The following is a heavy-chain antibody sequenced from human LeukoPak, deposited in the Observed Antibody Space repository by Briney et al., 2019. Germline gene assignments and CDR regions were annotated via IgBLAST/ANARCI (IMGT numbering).Heavy chain of an antibody. J-gene: IGHJ1*01. CDR2: ISYDGGQK. V-gene: IGHV3-30-3*01. Sequence: SGGSLRLSCAASGFTFSSCAMHWVRQAPGKGLEWVAVISYDGGQKFYEDSVKGRFTISRDNAKNTLYLQMNSLRAEDTAVYYCARQDGDYSEYFQHWGQGTLVTVSS. CDR3: ARQDGDYSEYFQH. CDR1: GFTFSSCA. D-gene: IGHD4-17*01.